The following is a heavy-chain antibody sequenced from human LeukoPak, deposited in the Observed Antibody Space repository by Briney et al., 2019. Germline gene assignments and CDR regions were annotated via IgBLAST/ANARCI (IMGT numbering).Heavy chain of an antibody. CDR2: IYYSGDT. Sequence: PSETLSLTCTVSGGSITSSSHYWGWIRQPPGKGLEWIGSIYYSGDTYYNPSLKSRVTISVDTSKNQFSLKLSSVTAADTAVYYCARTSLSRTPNYFDYWGQGTLVTVSS. J-gene: IGHJ4*02. V-gene: IGHV4-39*07. CDR3: ARTSLSRTPNYFDY. CDR1: GGSITSSSHY.